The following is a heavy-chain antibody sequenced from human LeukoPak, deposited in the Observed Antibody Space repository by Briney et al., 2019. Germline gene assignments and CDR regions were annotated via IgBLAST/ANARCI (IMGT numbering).Heavy chain of an antibody. V-gene: IGHV1-2*02. D-gene: IGHD3-9*01. CDR3: ARAPPRYFDWLLTSFDY. CDR1: GYTSTGYY. CDR2: INPNSGGT. Sequence: ASVKVSCKASGYTSTGYYMHWVRQAPGQGLEWMGWINPNSGGTNYAQKFQGRVTMTRDTSISTDYMELSRLRSDDTAVYYCARAPPRYFDWLLTSFDYWGQGTLVTVSS. J-gene: IGHJ4*02.